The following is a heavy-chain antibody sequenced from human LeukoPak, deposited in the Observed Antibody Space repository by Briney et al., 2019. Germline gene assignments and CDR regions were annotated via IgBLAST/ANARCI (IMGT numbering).Heavy chain of an antibody. CDR3: AKGMATLSAFDI. J-gene: IGHJ3*02. CDR2: ISGSGGST. CDR1: GFTFSSYA. V-gene: IGHV3-23*01. D-gene: IGHD5-12*01. Sequence: QSGGSLRLSCAASGFTFSSYAVSWVRQAPGKGLEWVSAISGSGGSTYYADSVKGRFTISRDNSKNTLYLQMNSLRAEDTAVYYCAKGMATLSAFDIWGQGTMVTVSS.